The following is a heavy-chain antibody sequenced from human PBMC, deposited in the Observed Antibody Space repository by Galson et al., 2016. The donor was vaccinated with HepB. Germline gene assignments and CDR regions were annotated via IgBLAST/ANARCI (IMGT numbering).Heavy chain of an antibody. CDR2: INPSGGST. Sequence: SVKVSCKASGYTFTTYYIHWVRQAPGQGLEWMGIINPSGGSTSFAQKFQGRVTMTRDTSTSTVYMELSSPRSEDTAVYYCARDLDMITFGGVIVIPGYWGQGTLVTVSS. J-gene: IGHJ4*02. D-gene: IGHD3-16*02. CDR1: GYTFTTYY. CDR3: ARDLDMITFGGVIVIPGY. V-gene: IGHV1-46*01.